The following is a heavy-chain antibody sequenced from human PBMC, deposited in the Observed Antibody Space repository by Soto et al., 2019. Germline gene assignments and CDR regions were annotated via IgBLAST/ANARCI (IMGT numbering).Heavy chain of an antibody. J-gene: IGHJ4*02. Sequence: GASVKVSCKASGGTFSTYTISWVRQAPGQGLEWMGRIIPILNSVNYAQKFQGRVTITADKTTSTAYMELSSLRSEDTAVYYCARSIVVVTALDYWGQGTLVTVSS. V-gene: IGHV1-69*08. CDR3: ARSIVVVTALDY. CDR1: GGTFSTYT. CDR2: IIPILNSV. D-gene: IGHD2-21*02.